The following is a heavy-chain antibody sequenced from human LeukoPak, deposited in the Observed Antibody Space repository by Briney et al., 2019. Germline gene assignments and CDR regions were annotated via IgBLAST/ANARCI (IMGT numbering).Heavy chain of an antibody. CDR2: IRSKANSYAT. CDR3: TRLGSLGYCSSTSCYAPYYYYGMDV. Sequence: GGSLKLSCAASGFTFSGSAMHWVRQASGKGLGWVGRIRSKANSYATAYAASVKGRFTISRDDSKNTAYLQMNSLKTEDTAVYYCTRLGSLGYCSSTSCYAPYYYYGMDVWGKGTTVTVSS. D-gene: IGHD2-2*01. J-gene: IGHJ6*04. CDR1: GFTFSGSA. V-gene: IGHV3-73*01.